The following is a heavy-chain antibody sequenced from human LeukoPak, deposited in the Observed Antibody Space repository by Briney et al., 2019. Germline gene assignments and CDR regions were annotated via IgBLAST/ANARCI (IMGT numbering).Heavy chain of an antibody. CDR1: GFTFSSCS. D-gene: IGHD3/OR15-3a*01. J-gene: IGHJ4*02. Sequence: PGGSLRLSCAASGFTFSSCSMHWVRQPPGKGLEWLTLISYHGSNKDYTDSVRGRFTISRDNSKNTVFLQMNSLRTEDTAVYFCARSPERLGQGYLDSWGQGTLVTVSS. V-gene: IGHV3-30*04. CDR3: ARSPERLGQGYLDS. CDR2: ISYHGSNK.